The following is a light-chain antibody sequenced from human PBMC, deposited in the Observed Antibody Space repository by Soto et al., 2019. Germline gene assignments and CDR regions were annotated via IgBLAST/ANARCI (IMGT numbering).Light chain of an antibody. V-gene: IGLV2-14*01. CDR3: SSYTASDTLI. Sequence: QSVLTQPASVSGSVGQSITISCTGTSSDVGAYNSVSWYQQYPGKAPKFIIYEVSNRPSGVSNRFSGSKSGNTASLTISGLHAEDEADYFCSSYTASDTLIFGGGTKVTVL. CDR2: EVS. J-gene: IGLJ2*01. CDR1: SSDVGAYNS.